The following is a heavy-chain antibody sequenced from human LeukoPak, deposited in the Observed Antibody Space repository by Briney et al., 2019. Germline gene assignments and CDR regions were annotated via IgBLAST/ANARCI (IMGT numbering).Heavy chain of an antibody. CDR2: IYPGDSDT. V-gene: IGHV5-51*01. J-gene: IGHJ4*02. D-gene: IGHD1-26*01. Sequence: GESLKISCKGSGYSFTSYWIGWVRQMPEKGLEWMGIIYPGDSDTRYSPSFRGQVNISADKSIRTAYVQWSSLKASDTAMYYCARSSGSRAVVDYWGQGTLVTVSS. CDR1: GYSFTSYW. CDR3: ARSSGSRAVVDY.